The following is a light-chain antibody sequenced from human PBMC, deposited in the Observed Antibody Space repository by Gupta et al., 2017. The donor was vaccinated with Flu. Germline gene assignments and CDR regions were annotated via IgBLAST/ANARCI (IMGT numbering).Light chain of an antibody. Sequence: DIQMTQSPSSVSASVGDRVTITCRASQGISSWLAWYQQKPGKAPKLLIYAASSLQSGVTSRFSGSGDGTDVTLTISSRQPEDFESYYCQQANSFHPMLTFGRGTKVEIK. V-gene: IGKV1-12*01. CDR2: AAS. CDR3: QQANSFHPMLT. CDR1: QGISSW. J-gene: IGKJ4*01.